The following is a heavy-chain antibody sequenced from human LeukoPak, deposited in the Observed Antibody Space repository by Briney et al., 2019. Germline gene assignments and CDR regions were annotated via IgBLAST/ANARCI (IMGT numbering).Heavy chain of an antibody. Sequence: SVKVSCKASGGTFSSYAISWVRQAPGQGLEWMGGIIPIFGTANYAQKFQGRVTITTDESTSTAYMELSSLRSEDTAVYYCARTYSGSNLFDYWGQGTLVTVSS. CDR1: GGTFSSYA. CDR2: IIPIFGTA. V-gene: IGHV1-69*05. J-gene: IGHJ4*02. D-gene: IGHD1-26*01. CDR3: ARTYSGSNLFDY.